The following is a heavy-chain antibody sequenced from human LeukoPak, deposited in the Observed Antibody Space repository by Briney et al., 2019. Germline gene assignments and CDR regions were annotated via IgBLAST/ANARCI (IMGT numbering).Heavy chain of an antibody. D-gene: IGHD2-15*01. V-gene: IGHV3-23*01. CDR1: GFTFSSYA. CDR2: ISGSGGST. J-gene: IGHJ4*02. Sequence: GGSLRLSCTASGFTFSSYAMSWVRQAPGKGLEWVSAISGSGGSTYYADSVKGRFTISRDNSKNTLYLQMNSLRAEDTAVYYCAKVIVVVVAAFDYWGQGTLVTVSS. CDR3: AKVIVVVVAAFDY.